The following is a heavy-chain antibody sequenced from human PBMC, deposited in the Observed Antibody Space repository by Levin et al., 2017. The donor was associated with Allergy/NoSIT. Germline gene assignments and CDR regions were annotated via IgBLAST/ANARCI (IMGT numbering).Heavy chain of an antibody. V-gene: IGHV3-9*01. D-gene: IGHD3-22*01. CDR3: VNDVHYSDIRGAFGH. CDR2: ISWNSGDI. J-gene: IGHJ4*02. Sequence: SLKISCAASGFTFDDYAMHWVRQTPGKGPEWVSGISWNSGDIGYANSVMGRFTISRDNAKNSLYLQMSSLRPEDTALYYCVNDVHYSDIRGAFGHWGQGTLVSVSS. CDR1: GFTFDDYA.